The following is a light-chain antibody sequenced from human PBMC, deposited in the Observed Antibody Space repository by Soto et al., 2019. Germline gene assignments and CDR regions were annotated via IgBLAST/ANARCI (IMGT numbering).Light chain of an antibody. CDR1: SGHSSYA. V-gene: IGLV4-69*01. CDR2: VNTDGSH. J-gene: IGLJ2*01. CDR3: QTWGAGFSVV. Sequence: QLVLTQSPSASASLGASVKLTCTLSSGHSSYAIAWHQQQPEKGPRYLMKVNTDGSHNKGDGITDRFSGSSSGAERYLTISSLQSEDEADYYCQTWGAGFSVVFGGGTKLTVL.